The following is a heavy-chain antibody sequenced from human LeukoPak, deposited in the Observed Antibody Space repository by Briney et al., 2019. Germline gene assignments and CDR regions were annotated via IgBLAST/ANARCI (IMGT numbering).Heavy chain of an antibody. V-gene: IGHV6-1*01. D-gene: IGHD5-18*01. CDR1: GDSVSSNSAA. CDR2: TYYRSKWYI. Sequence: SQTLPLTCAISGDSVSSNSAAWHWIRQSPSRGLECLGRTYYRSKWYIDYAVSVKSRITINPDTSRNQFSLQLNSVTPEDTAVYYCARQYSYGFDYWGQGTLVTVSS. CDR3: ARQYSYGFDY. J-gene: IGHJ4*02.